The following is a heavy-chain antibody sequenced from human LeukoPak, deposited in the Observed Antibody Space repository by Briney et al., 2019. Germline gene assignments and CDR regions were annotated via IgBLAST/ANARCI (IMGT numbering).Heavy chain of an antibody. Sequence: PSETLFLTCGVSGGSISSTNWWTSVRQPPGEGLEWIGEVHLSGRTNYNPSLERRVTMSVDMSENHISLKLTSVTAADTAVYYCAREGGPYRPLDYSGQGTLVTVPS. V-gene: IGHV4-4*02. CDR1: GGSISSTNW. J-gene: IGHJ4*02. CDR3: AREGGPYRPLDY. CDR2: VHLSGRT.